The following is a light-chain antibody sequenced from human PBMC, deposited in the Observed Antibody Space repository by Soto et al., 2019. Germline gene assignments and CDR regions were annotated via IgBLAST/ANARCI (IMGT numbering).Light chain of an antibody. Sequence: DIQMTQSPSTLSASVGDRVTITCRASQSGSSCLAWYQQNPGKAPKLLIYKASSLESGVPSRFSGSGSGTEFTLTISSLQPDDFATYYCQQYNSYSSWTFGQGTKVEIK. CDR1: QSGSSC. CDR3: QQYNSYSSWT. J-gene: IGKJ1*01. CDR2: KAS. V-gene: IGKV1-5*03.